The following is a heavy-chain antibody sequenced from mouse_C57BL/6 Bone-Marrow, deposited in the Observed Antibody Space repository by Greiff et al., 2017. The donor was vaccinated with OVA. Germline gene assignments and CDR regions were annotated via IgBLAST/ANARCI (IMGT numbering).Heavy chain of an antibody. V-gene: IGHV7-1*01. J-gene: IGHJ1*03. CDR2: SRNKANDYTT. Sequence: EVKVVESGGGLVQSGRSLRLSCATSGFPFSDFYMEWVRQAPGKGLEWIAASRNKANDYTTEYSASVKGRFIVSRDTSQSILYLQMNALRAEDTAIYYCARDDYYWYFDVWGTGTTVTVSS. CDR1: GFPFSDFY. CDR3: ARDDYYWYFDV.